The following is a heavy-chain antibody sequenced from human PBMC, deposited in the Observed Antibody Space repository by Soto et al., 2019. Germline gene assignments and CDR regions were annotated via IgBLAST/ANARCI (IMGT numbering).Heavy chain of an antibody. CDR1: GFTVSSNY. J-gene: IGHJ5*02. Sequence: GGSLRLSCAASGFTVSSNYMNWVRQAPGKGLEWVSVIYSGGSTYYADSVQGRFTISRDKSKNTLYLQMNSLRAEDTAVYYCARDRHCSGGSCYGWFDPWGQGTLVTVS. CDR3: ARDRHCSGGSCYGWFDP. CDR2: IYSGGST. V-gene: IGHV3-53*01. D-gene: IGHD2-15*01.